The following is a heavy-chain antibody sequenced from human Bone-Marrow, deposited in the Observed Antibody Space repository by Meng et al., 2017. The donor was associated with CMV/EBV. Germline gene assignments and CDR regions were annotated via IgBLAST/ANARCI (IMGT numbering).Heavy chain of an antibody. CDR2: IIRIVGMT. J-gene: IGHJ4*02. CDR1: GGTISSYT. V-gene: IGHV1-69*02. CDR3: ARHKFDYGSGSFDY. D-gene: IGHD3-10*01. Sequence: SVKVSCKASGGTISSYTMTWVRQAPGQGLEYMGRIIRIVGMTNYAQKFQDRVTITADKSKSTVYMELSNLRAEDTAVYYCARHKFDYGSGSFDYWGQGTLVTVSS.